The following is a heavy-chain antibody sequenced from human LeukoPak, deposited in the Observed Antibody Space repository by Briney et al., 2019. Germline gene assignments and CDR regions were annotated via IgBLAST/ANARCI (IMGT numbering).Heavy chain of an antibody. CDR1: GFTFSNYW. J-gene: IGHJ4*02. V-gene: IGHV3-7*01. CDR2: IKQDESEK. D-gene: IGHD3-10*01. Sequence: GGSLRLSCAASGFTFSNYWMSWVRQAPGKGLEWVANIKQDESEKYYVDSVKGRFTISRDNAKNSLYLQMNSLRAEDTAVYYCASAGGSGSYSRVDYWGQGTLVTVSS. CDR3: ASAGGSGSYSRVDY.